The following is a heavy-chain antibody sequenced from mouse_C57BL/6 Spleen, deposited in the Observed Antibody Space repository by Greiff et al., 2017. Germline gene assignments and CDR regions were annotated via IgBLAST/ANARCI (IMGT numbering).Heavy chain of an antibody. CDR3: TTGGSSWGYFDV. Sequence: VHVKQSGAELVRPGASVKLSCTASGFNIKDDYMHWVKQRPEQGLEWIGWIDPENGDTEYASKFQGKATITADTSSNTAYLQLSSLTSEDTAVYYCTTGGSSWGYFDVWGTGTTVTVSS. V-gene: IGHV14-4*01. D-gene: IGHD1-1*01. J-gene: IGHJ1*03. CDR2: IDPENGDT. CDR1: GFNIKDDY.